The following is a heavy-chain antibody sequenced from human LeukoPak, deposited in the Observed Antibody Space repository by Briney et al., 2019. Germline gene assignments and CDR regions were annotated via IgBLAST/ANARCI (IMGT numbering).Heavy chain of an antibody. CDR3: ARGPYNSALDY. CDR1: GFTFSSYA. Sequence: GGSLRLSCAASGFTFSSYAMSWVRQAPGKGLEWVSTIGGSGGSTYYADSVKGRFTISRDNSKNTLYLQMNSLRADDTAIYYCARGPYNSALDYWGQGTLVTVSS. D-gene: IGHD1-20*01. CDR2: IGGSGGST. J-gene: IGHJ4*02. V-gene: IGHV3-23*01.